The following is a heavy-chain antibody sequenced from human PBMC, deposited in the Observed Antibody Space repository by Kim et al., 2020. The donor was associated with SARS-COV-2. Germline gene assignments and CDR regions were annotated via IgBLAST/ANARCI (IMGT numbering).Heavy chain of an antibody. J-gene: IGHJ3*02. V-gene: IGHV4-31*02. CDR3: ARGVMAPYVVVNEAGAFDI. Sequence: NRVTISVDTSKNQFSLKLSSVTAADTAVYYCARGVMAPYVVVNEAGAFDIWGQGTMVTVSS. D-gene: IGHD2-15*01.